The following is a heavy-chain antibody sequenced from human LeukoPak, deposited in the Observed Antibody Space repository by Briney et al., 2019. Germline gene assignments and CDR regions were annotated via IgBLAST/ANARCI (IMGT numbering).Heavy chain of an antibody. J-gene: IGHJ6*02. CDR3: ATDPGEIVPAAKGPRGDYCYGMDV. V-gene: IGHV1-24*01. Sequence: ASVKVSCKVSGYTLTELSMHWVRQAPGKGLEWMGGFDPEDGETIYAQKFQGRSTMTGDTYTETAYMELNSLRSDDTAVYYCATDPGEIVPAAKGPRGDYCYGMDVWGQGTTVTVSS. D-gene: IGHD2-2*01. CDR2: FDPEDGET. CDR1: GYTLTELS.